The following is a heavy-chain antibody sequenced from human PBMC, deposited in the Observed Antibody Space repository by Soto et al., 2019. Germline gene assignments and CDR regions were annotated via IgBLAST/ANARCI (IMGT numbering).Heavy chain of an antibody. D-gene: IGHD2-15*01. V-gene: IGHV3-23*01. Sequence: PGESLKISCAASGFTFSSYAMSWVRQAPGKGLEWVSAISGSGGSTYYADSVKGRFTISRDNSKNTLYLQMNSLRAEDTAVYYCAKGVVVVVAATDAFDIWGQGTMVTVSS. CDR2: ISGSGGST. J-gene: IGHJ3*02. CDR1: GFTFSSYA. CDR3: AKGVVVVVAATDAFDI.